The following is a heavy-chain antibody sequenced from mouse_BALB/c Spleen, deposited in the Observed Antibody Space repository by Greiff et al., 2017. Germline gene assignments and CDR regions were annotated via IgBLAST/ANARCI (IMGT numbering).Heavy chain of an antibody. Sequence: VQLQQSGAELVRPGALVKLSCKASGFNIKDYYMHWLKQRPEQGLEWIGWIDPENGNTIYDPKFQGKASITADTSSNTAYLQLSSLTSEDTAVYYCARWGLRRGFDYWGQGTTLTVSS. CDR2: IDPENGNT. J-gene: IGHJ2*01. D-gene: IGHD2-4*01. V-gene: IGHV14-1*02. CDR1: GFNIKDYY. CDR3: ARWGLRRGFDY.